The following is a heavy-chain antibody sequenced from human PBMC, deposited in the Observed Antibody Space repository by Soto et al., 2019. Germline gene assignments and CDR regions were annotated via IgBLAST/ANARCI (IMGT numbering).Heavy chain of an antibody. CDR3: AKGPMYTDSWYGGDL. V-gene: IGHV3-30*18. Sequence: LRLACAASGFXFSYYGMHWFRQSPGKGLECLSLISYDENKKYYADSVNGRFTISRDNSEKKVYLQMDNLRVEDTAFYYCAKGPMYTDSWYGGDLWGQGTLATVS. CDR2: ISYDENKK. CDR1: GFXFSYYG. J-gene: IGHJ5*02. D-gene: IGHD6-13*01.